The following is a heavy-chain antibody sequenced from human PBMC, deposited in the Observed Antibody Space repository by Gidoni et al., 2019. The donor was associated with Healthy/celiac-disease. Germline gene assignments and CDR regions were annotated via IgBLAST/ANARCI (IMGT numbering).Heavy chain of an antibody. Sequence: QVQLQESGPGLVNPSQTLSLTCTVSGGSISSGGYYWTWIRQHPGKGLEWIGYIYYSGSTYYTPSLKSRVTISVDTSKNQFSLKLSSVTDADTAVYYCAREKAPNYYDSSGYYRTALRNAFDIWGQGTMVTVSS. CDR1: GGSISSGGYY. CDR2: IYYSGST. V-gene: IGHV4-31*03. D-gene: IGHD3-22*01. CDR3: AREKAPNYYDSSGYYRTALRNAFDI. J-gene: IGHJ3*02.